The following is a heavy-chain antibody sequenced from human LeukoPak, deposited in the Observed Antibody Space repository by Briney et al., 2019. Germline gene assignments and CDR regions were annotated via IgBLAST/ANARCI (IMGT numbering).Heavy chain of an antibody. J-gene: IGHJ3*02. Sequence: SQTLSLTCTVSGGSISSGDYYWSWIRQPPGKGLEWIGYIYYSGSTYYNPSLKSRVTISVDTSKNQFSLKLSSVTAADTAVYYCARRPRWGSISFAFDIWGQGTMVTVSS. CDR1: GGSISSGDYY. CDR3: ARRPRWGSISFAFDI. D-gene: IGHD2-21*01. V-gene: IGHV4-30-4*01. CDR2: IYYSGST.